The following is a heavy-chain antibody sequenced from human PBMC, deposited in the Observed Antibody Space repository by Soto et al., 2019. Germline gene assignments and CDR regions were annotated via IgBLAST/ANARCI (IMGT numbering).Heavy chain of an antibody. CDR1: GGTFSSYA. Sequence: QVQLVQSGAEVKKPGSSVKVSCKASGGTFSSYAISWVRQAPGQGLEWMGGIIPIFGTANYAQKCQGRVTITADESTSTAYMELSSLRSEDTAVYYCARDRHSSSWYIERWFDPWGQGTLVTVSS. D-gene: IGHD6-13*01. CDR2: IIPIFGTA. CDR3: ARDRHSSSWYIERWFDP. V-gene: IGHV1-69*01. J-gene: IGHJ5*02.